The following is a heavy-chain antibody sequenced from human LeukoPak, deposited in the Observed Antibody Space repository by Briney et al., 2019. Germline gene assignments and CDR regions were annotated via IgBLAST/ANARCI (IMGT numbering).Heavy chain of an antibody. J-gene: IGHJ6*02. CDR2: IKQDGSEK. D-gene: IGHD3-9*01. CDR3: ARENYDILTYFGTGMDV. Sequence: PGGSLRLSCAASGFTFNNYWMSWVRHAPGKGLEWVDNIKQDGSEKYFVGSLKGRFTISRDNAKNSLYLQMNSLRAEDTAVYYCARENYDILTYFGTGMDVWGQGTTVTVSS. CDR1: GFTFNNYW. V-gene: IGHV3-7*04.